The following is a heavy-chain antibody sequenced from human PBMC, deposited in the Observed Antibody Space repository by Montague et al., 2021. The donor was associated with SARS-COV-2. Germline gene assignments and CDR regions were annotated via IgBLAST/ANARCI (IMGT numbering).Heavy chain of an antibody. J-gene: IGHJ4*02. Sequence: SLRLSCAASGFTFSSYAMHWVRQAPGKGLEWVAVISYDGSNKYYADSVKGRFTISRDNSKNTLYLQMNSLRAEDTAVYYCARGVLLNSGYNTFFDYWGQGTLVTVSS. CDR2: ISYDGSNK. V-gene: IGHV3-30*04. CDR1: GFTFSSYA. CDR3: ARGVLLNSGYNTFFDY. D-gene: IGHD5-12*01.